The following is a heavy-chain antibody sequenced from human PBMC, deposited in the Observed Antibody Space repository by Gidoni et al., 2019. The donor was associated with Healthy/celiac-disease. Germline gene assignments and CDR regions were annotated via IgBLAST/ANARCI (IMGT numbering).Heavy chain of an antibody. CDR1: GFPFRSYA. CDR2: ISYDGSNK. V-gene: IGHV3-30-3*01. D-gene: IGHD6-6*01. J-gene: IGHJ6*03. CDR3: ARDRHSSSSTYYYYYYMDV. Sequence: QVQLVESGGGVVQPGRSLSLSCAASGFPFRSYAMHWVRQAPGKGLEWVAVISYDGSNKYYADSVKGRFTISRDNSKNTLYLQMNSLRAEDTAVYYCARDRHSSSSTYYYYYYMDVWGKGTTVTVSS.